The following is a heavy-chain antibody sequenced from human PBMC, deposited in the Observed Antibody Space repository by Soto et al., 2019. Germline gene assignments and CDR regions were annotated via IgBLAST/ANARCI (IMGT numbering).Heavy chain of an antibody. Sequence: PGWSLRLSCTASGLTFSSYAMSWVRQAPGKGLEWASSISGSGDNTYYPDSVKGRFTISRDNSKNTLYLQMSSLRAEDTAIYYCAKDRGAYYSNYYYDYWGQGALVTVSS. V-gene: IGHV3-23*01. J-gene: IGHJ4*02. CDR2: ISGSGDNT. CDR3: AKDRGAYYSNYYYDY. D-gene: IGHD4-4*01. CDR1: GLTFSSYA.